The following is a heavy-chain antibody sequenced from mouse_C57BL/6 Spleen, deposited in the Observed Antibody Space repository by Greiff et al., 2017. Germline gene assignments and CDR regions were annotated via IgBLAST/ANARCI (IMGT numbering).Heavy chain of an antibody. Sequence: EVNVVESGGGLVKPGGSLKLSCAASGFTFSDYGMHWVRQAPEKGLEWVAYISRGSSTIYYADTVKGRFTISRDNAKNTLFLQMTSLRSEDTAMYYCARGLLAAMDYWGQGTSVTVSS. CDR3: ARGLLAAMDY. CDR1: GFTFSDYG. D-gene: IGHD1-1*01. V-gene: IGHV5-17*01. CDR2: ISRGSSTI. J-gene: IGHJ4*01.